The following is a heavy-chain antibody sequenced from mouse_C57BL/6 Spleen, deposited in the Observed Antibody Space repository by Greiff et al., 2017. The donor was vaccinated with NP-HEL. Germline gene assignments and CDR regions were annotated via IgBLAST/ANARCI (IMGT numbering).Heavy chain of an antibody. J-gene: IGHJ4*01. CDR2: IYPSDSET. CDR1: GYTFTSYW. Sequence: QVQLQQPGAELVRPGSSVKLSCKASGYTFTSYWMDWVKQRPGQGLEWIGNIYPSDSETHYNQKFKDKATLTVDKSSSTAYMQLSRLTSEDSAVYYCARGAYYSNFSYAMDYWGQRTSVTVSS. CDR3: ARGAYYSNFSYAMDY. V-gene: IGHV1-61*01. D-gene: IGHD2-5*01.